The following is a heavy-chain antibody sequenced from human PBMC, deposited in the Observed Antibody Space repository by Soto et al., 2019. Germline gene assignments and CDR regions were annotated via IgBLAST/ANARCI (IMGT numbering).Heavy chain of an antibody. CDR2: IIPIIGTA. CDR3: ARGYCSGGSCYPDDAFDI. J-gene: IGHJ3*02. D-gene: IGHD2-15*01. Sequence: QVQLVQSGAEVKKPGSSVKVSCKASGGTFSSYTISWVRQAPGQGREWMGRIIPIIGTASYAQKCQGRVTITADNSTSTAYMELSSLRSEDTAVYYCARGYCSGGSCYPDDAFDIWGQGTMVTVSS. CDR1: GGTFSSYT. V-gene: IGHV1-69*08.